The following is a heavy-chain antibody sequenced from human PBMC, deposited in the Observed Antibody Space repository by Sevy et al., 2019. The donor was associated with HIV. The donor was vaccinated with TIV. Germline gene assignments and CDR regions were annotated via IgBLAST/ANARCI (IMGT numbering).Heavy chain of an antibody. D-gene: IGHD4-4*01. J-gene: IGHJ5*02. CDR3: SRGRRTTILNLELAKTIGVPNAFDP. V-gene: IGHV4-4*07. CDR1: GGSIHSYY. CDR2: FYTNGTT. Sequence: SETLSLTCTVSGGSIHSYYWNWIRQPAGKGLEWIGRFYTNGTTNYNPSLKSRVTISVDTSWNQFALKSRSVTAADTAVYYCSRGRRTTILNLELAKTIGVPNAFDPWGQGILVTVSS.